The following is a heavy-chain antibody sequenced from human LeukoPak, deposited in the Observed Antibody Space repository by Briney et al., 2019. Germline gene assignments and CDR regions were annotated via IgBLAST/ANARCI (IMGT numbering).Heavy chain of an antibody. CDR3: AKAGDSSGWSYFDH. CDR1: GFSFNNYG. J-gene: IGHJ4*02. CDR2: IRYDGNNK. D-gene: IGHD6-19*01. V-gene: IGHV3-30*02. Sequence: GGSLRLSCAASGFSFNNYGMHWVRQAPGKGLEWVAVIRYDGNNKFYGDSGKGRFTISRDNSKNTLFLQMNSLTAEDTAMYYCAKAGDSSGWSYFDHWGQGTLVTVSS.